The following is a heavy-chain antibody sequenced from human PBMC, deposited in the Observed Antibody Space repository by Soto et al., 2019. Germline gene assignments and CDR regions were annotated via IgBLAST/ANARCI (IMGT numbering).Heavy chain of an antibody. CDR3: ARDSGITGTFYH. Sequence: LSETLSLTCTVSGDSISFYYWSWIRQSPGKGLEWIGYTYYSGSTNYNPSLKSRVTISVDTSKTHFSLKLSSLTAADTAVYYCARDSGITGTFYHWGQGILVTVSS. CDR1: GDSISFYY. J-gene: IGHJ4*02. V-gene: IGHV4-59*01. D-gene: IGHD1-20*01. CDR2: TYYSGST.